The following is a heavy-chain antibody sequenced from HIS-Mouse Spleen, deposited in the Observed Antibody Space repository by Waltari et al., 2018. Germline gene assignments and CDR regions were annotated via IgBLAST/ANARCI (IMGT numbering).Heavy chain of an antibody. J-gene: IGHJ3*02. Sequence: QVQLQESGPGLVKPSETLSLTCTVSGGSISRYYLSWIRQPPGKGLEWIGYIYYSGSTNYNPSLKSRVTISVDTSKNQFSLKLSSVTAADTAVYYCARVGSIAAADDAFDIWGQGTMVTVSS. CDR3: ARVGSIAAADDAFDI. CDR2: IYYSGST. CDR1: GGSISRYY. V-gene: IGHV4-59*01. D-gene: IGHD6-13*01.